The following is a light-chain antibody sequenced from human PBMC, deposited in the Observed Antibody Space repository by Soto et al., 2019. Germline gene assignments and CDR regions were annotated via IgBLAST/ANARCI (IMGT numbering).Light chain of an antibody. CDR2: KAS. CDR1: QSISSW. J-gene: IGKJ1*01. V-gene: IGKV1-5*03. CDR3: QQYNSYSWT. Sequence: DIQMTQSPSTLSASVGDRVTITCWASQSISSWLAWYQQKPGKAPKLLIYKASSLESGVPSRFSGSGSGTEFTLTISSLQPDDFATYYCQQYNSYSWTFGQGTKV.